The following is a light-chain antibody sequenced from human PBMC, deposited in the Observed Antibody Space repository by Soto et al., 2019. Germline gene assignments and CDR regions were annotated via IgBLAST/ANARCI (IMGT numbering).Light chain of an antibody. V-gene: IGLV2-11*01. CDR1: SSDVGGYNY. CDR2: DVS. CDR3: CSYAGSAYVV. Sequence: QSVLTQPRSVSGSPGQSVTISCTGTSSDVGGYNYVSWYQQHPGKAPKLMIYDVSKRPSGVPDRFSGSKSGNTASLTISGLQAEDEADYYCCSYAGSAYVVFGGGTKVT. J-gene: IGLJ2*01.